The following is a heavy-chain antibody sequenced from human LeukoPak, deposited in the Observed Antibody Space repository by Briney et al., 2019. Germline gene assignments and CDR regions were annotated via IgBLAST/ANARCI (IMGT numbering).Heavy chain of an antibody. CDR3: ARQGIAVAGTGYFDY. V-gene: IGHV4-59*08. J-gene: IGHJ4*02. D-gene: IGHD6-19*01. CDR2: IYYSGNT. Sequence: SEILSLTCTVSGGSISSNYWSWIRQPPGRGLEWIGYIYYSGNTNYNPSLKSRVTISLHTSKNQFSLNLSSVTAADTAVYYCARQGIAVAGTGYFDYWGQGTLVTVSS. CDR1: GGSISSNY.